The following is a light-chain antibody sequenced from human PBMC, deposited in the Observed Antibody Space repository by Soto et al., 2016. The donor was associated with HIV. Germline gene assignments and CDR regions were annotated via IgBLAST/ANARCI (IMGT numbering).Light chain of an antibody. CDR3: QQYYSYPHT. CDR2: GAS. CDR1: QGITSY. Sequence: AIRMTQSPSSLSASTGDRVTISCRASQGITSYLAWYQQKPGKAPKLLIYGASTLQSGVPSRFSGSGSGTDFTLTISCLQSEDFATYYCQQYYSYPHTFGPGTKVDV. V-gene: IGKV1-8*01. J-gene: IGKJ3*01.